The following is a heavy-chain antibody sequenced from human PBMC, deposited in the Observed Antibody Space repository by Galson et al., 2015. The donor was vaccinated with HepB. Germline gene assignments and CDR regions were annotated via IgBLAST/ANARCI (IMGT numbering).Heavy chain of an antibody. CDR2: IWYDGNNE. D-gene: IGHD3-16*02. CDR1: GFIFSDSG. CDR3: ARASDDRDNYRYYSSH. J-gene: IGHJ4*02. V-gene: IGHV3-33*01. Sequence: SLRLSCAASGFIFSDSGMNWVRQAPGKGLEWIAVIWYDGNNEYYADSVRGRFTISRDNSKNMLYLQMNDLGAEDTAVYYCARASDDRDNYRYYSSHWGQGTLVAVSS.